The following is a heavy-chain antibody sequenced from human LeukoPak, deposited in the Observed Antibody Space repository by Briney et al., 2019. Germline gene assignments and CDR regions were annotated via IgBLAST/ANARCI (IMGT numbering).Heavy chain of an antibody. D-gene: IGHD2-21*02. V-gene: IGHV3-48*03. J-gene: IGHJ3*02. Sequence: PGGSLRLSCAASGFTFSSYEMNWVRQAPGKGLEWVSYISSSGSTIYYADSVKGRFTISRDNAKNSLYLQMNSLRAEDTAVYYCARVQILILPPAFDIWGQGTMVTVSS. CDR1: GFTFSSYE. CDR3: ARVQILILPPAFDI. CDR2: ISSSGSTI.